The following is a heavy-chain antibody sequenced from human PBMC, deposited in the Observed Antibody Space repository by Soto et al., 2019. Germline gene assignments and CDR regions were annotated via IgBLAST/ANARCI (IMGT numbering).Heavy chain of an antibody. V-gene: IGHV4-39*01. J-gene: IGHJ4*02. CDR3: ASTTTVTPGVFDY. CDR2: IYYSGST. D-gene: IGHD4-4*01. CDR1: GGSISSSSYY. Sequence: SETLSLTCTVSGGSISSSSYYWGWIRQPPGKGLEWIGSIYYSGSTYYNPSLKSRVTISVDTSKNQFSLKLSSVTAADTAVYYCASTTTVTPGVFDYWGQGXLVTVSS.